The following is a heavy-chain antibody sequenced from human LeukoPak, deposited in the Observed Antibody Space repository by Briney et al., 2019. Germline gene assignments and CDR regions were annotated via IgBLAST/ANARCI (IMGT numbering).Heavy chain of an antibody. Sequence: GSLRLSCAASGFTFSRLWMNWVRQAPGRGLEWVANIDQSGGRNNYVDSVKGRFTISRDNAKNSLFLEMSSLRADDTAVYFCARDVEGGTFDIWGQGTTVTVSS. D-gene: IGHD3-16*01. V-gene: IGHV3-7*05. J-gene: IGHJ3*02. CDR1: GFTFSRLW. CDR3: ARDVEGGTFDI. CDR2: IDQSGGRN.